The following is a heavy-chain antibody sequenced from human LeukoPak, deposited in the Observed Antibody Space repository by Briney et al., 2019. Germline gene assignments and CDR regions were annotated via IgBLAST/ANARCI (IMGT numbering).Heavy chain of an antibody. CDR3: ASRTPYCSSTSCYPRDY. Sequence: SETLSLTCTVSGGSISSSSYYWGWIRQPPGKGLEWIGSIYYSGSTYYNPSLKSRVTISVDTSKNQFSLRLSSVTAADTAVYYCASRTPYCSSTSCYPRDYWGQGTLVTVSS. V-gene: IGHV4-39*01. CDR1: GGSISSSSYY. D-gene: IGHD2-2*01. J-gene: IGHJ4*02. CDR2: IYYSGST.